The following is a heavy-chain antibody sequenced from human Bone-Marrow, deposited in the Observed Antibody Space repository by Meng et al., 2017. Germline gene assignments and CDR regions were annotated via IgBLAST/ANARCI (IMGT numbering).Heavy chain of an antibody. J-gene: IGHJ6*02. Sequence: GESLKISCAASGFTFSDYYMSWIRQAPGKGLEWVSYISSSGSTIYYADSVKGRFTISRDNAKNSLYLQMNSLRAEDTAVYYCARGSLGYCSSTSCPGHKYYYYGMDVWGQGTTVTVSS. D-gene: IGHD2-2*03. CDR3: ARGSLGYCSSTSCPGHKYYYYGMDV. CDR1: GFTFSDYY. CDR2: ISSSGSTI. V-gene: IGHV3-11*01.